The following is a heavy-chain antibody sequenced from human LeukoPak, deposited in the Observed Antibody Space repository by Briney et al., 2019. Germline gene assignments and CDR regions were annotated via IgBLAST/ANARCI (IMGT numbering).Heavy chain of an antibody. CDR3: ARVCDSRDHTYYYGMDV. CDR1: GYSFTTYG. CDR2: ISAYNGNT. J-gene: IGHJ6*02. Sequence: ASVKVSCKASGYSFTTYGINWVRQAPGQGLEWMGWISAYNGNTNYAQKLQGRVTMTTDTSTSTVHMELRGLRSDDTAVYYCARVCDSRDHTYYYGMDVWGQGTTVTVSS. V-gene: IGHV1-18*01. D-gene: IGHD3-22*01.